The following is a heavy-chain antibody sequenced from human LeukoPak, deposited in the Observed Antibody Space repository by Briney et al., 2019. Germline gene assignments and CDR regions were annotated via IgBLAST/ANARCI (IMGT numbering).Heavy chain of an antibody. D-gene: IGHD5-24*01. V-gene: IGHV4-59*12. CDR3: ARNQARRDGYKSAFDI. Sequence: PSETLSLTCTVSGGSISSYYWSWIRQPPGKGLEWIGYIYYSGSTNYNPSLKSRVTISVDTSKNQFSLKLSSVTAADTAVYYCARNQARRDGYKSAFDIWGQGTMVTVSS. CDR1: GGSISSYY. J-gene: IGHJ3*02. CDR2: IYYSGST.